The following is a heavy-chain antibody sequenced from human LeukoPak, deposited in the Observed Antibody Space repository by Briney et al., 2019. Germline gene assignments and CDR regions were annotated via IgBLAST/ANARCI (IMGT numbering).Heavy chain of an antibody. J-gene: IGHJ5*02. CDR3: ARGQSSSWYYRFDP. D-gene: IGHD6-13*01. CDR1: GYSISSGYY. CDR2: INHSGST. V-gene: IGHV4-38-2*02. Sequence: SETLSLTCTVSGYSISSGYYWSWIRQPPGKGLEWIGEINHSGSTNYNPSLKSRVTISVDTSKNQFSLKLSSVTAADTAVYYCARGQSSSWYYRFDPWGQGTLVTVSS.